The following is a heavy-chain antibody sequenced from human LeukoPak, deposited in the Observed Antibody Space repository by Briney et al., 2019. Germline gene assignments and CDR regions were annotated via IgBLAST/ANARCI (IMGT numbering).Heavy chain of an antibody. D-gene: IGHD2-15*01. CDR3: ARDYLKVVVAGTAPSAGHMDY. CDR2: INPSGGST. V-gene: IGHV1-46*01. Sequence: ASVKVSCKASGYTFTSYYMHWVRQAPGQGLEWMGTINPSGGSTSYAQKFQGRVTMTRDTSSSTVYMELSSLRSEDMAVYYCARDYLKVVVAGTAPSAGHMDYWGQGTLVTVSS. J-gene: IGHJ4*02. CDR1: GYTFTSYY.